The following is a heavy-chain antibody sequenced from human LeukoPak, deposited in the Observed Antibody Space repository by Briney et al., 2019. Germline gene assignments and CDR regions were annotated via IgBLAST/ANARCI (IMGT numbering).Heavy chain of an antibody. Sequence: GRSLRLSCAASGFTFSSYAMHWVRQAPGKGLEWVAVISYDGSNKYYADSVKGRFTISRDNSKNTLYLQMNSLRAEDTAVYYCARDGEWYSSGWYQIDYWRQGTLVTVSS. J-gene: IGHJ4*02. CDR2: ISYDGSNK. V-gene: IGHV3-30*04. D-gene: IGHD6-19*01. CDR3: ARDGEWYSSGWYQIDY. CDR1: GFTFSSYA.